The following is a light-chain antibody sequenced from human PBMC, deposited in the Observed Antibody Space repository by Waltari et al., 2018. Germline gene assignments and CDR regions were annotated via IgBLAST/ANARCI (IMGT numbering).Light chain of an antibody. CDR1: QDISDY. Sequence: DIQMTQSPSSMSASVGDRVSITCQASQDISDYLSWYQQKPGKAPKLLIYDGSNLQTGVPSRFSGSGSGTYFTFTISSLQTEDIATYYCQQYKSLPRTFGQGTKVEIK. CDR2: DGS. CDR3: QQYKSLPRT. V-gene: IGKV1-33*01. J-gene: IGKJ1*01.